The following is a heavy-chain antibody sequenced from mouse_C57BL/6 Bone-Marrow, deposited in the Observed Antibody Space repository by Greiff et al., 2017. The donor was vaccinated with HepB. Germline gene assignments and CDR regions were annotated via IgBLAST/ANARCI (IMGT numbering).Heavy chain of an antibody. V-gene: IGHV1-7*01. J-gene: IGHJ4*01. CDR2: INPSSGYT. Sequence: QVQLQQSGAELAKPGASVKLSCKASGYTFTSYWMHWVKQRPGQGLEWIGYINPSSGYTKYNQKFKDKATLTADKSSNTAYMQLSSLTYEDSAVYYCAGYYYGRGMDYWGQGTSVTVSS. CDR1: GYTFTSYW. D-gene: IGHD1-1*01. CDR3: AGYYYGRGMDY.